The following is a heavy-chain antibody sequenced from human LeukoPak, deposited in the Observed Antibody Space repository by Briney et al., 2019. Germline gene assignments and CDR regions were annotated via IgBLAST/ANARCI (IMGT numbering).Heavy chain of an antibody. CDR1: GFTFSSYA. V-gene: IGHV3-23*01. Sequence: GGSLRLPCAASGFTFSSYAMSWVRQSPGKGLEGGSALRGRGGSTYYADSGKGRFTISRDNSKNTLYLQKNGLRAEDTAVYSCEKDRVILGYSGPGADDYWGQGTLVTVSS. D-gene: IGHD5-12*01. CDR2: LRGRGGST. CDR3: EKDRVILGYSGPGADDY. J-gene: IGHJ4*02.